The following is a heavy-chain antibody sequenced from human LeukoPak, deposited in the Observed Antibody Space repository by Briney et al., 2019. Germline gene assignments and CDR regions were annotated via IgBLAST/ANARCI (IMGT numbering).Heavy chain of an antibody. CDR1: GFTFSSYW. CDR3: ARVPTYYDILTGYLYNWFDP. V-gene: IGHV3-74*01. D-gene: IGHD3-9*01. J-gene: IGHJ5*02. Sequence: PGGSLGLSCAASGFTFSSYWMHWVRQAPGKGLVWVSRINSDGSSTSYADSVKGRFTISRDNAKNTLYLQMNSLRAEDTAVYYCARVPTYYDILTGYLYNWFDPWGQGTLVTVSS. CDR2: INSDGSST.